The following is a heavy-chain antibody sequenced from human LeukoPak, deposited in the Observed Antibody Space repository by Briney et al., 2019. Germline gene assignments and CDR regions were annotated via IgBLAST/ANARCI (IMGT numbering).Heavy chain of an antibody. CDR2: VSGSGGST. CDR3: ARANSGYHDY. D-gene: IGHD3-22*01. CDR1: GFTFSSYA. J-gene: IGHJ4*02. Sequence: GGSLRLSCAASGFTFSSYAMTWVRQAPGKGLEWVSVVSGSGGSTYYADSVKGRFTISRDNSQNTLYLQMSSLRAEDTAVYYCARANSGYHDYWGQGTLVTVSS. V-gene: IGHV3-23*01.